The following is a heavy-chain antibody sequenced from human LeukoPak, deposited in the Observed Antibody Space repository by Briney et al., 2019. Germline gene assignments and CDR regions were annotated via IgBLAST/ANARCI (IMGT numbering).Heavy chain of an antibody. CDR3: AREYCGGDCYPFDY. CDR2: ISYDGSNK. Sequence: PGGSLRLSCAASGFTFSSYAMHWVRQAPGKGLEWVAVISYDGSNKYYADSVKGRFTISRDNSKNTLYLQMNSLRAEDTAVYYCAREYCGGDCYPFDYWGQGTLVTVSS. J-gene: IGHJ4*02. CDR1: GFTFSSYA. D-gene: IGHD2-21*02. V-gene: IGHV3-30*04.